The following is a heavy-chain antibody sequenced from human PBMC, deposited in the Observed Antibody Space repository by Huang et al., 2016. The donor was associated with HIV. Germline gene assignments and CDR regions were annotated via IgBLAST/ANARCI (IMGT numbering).Heavy chain of an antibody. D-gene: IGHD1-26*01. J-gene: IGHJ4*02. CDR2: IRSSGSDI. V-gene: IGHV3-11*01. CDR1: GFTFSDYY. CDR3: ARSSGELGAPHN. Sequence: QVQLVESGGGLVKPGGSLRLSCAASGFTFSDYYMSWIRQAPGKRLEGVSYIRSSGSDIYYTDCVKGRFTISRDNAKNSLYLQMNSLRAEDTAVYYCARSSGELGAPHNWGQGTLVTVSS.